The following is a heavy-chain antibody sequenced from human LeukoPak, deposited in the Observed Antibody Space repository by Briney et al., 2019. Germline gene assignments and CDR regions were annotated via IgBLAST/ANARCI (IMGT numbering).Heavy chain of an antibody. CDR1: VYTFTINS. CDR2: MNPTSGGT. V-gene: IGHV1-2*02. CDR3: ARDVRVPWRGNALEY. Sequence: GASVKVSCKGSVYTFTINSIHCDRQAPGQGPEWMGLMNPTSGGTEYTQKFQGRVSMTRDTSTSTAYMELSSLRSDGTAIYYCARDVRVPWRGNALEYWRQGTLVTVSS. D-gene: IGHD2-8*01. J-gene: IGHJ4*02.